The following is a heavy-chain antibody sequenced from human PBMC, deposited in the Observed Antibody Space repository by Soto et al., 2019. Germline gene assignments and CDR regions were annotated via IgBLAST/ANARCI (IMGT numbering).Heavy chain of an antibody. D-gene: IGHD2-8*01. J-gene: IGHJ3*02. Sequence: ASVKVSCKASGYTFTSYYMHWVRQAPGQGLEWMGMINPNNGNTNYAQKLQGRVTMTTDTSTSTAYMELRSLRSDDTAVYYCARYDHGIGAFDIWGQGTMVTVSS. V-gene: IGHV1-18*04. CDR2: INPNNGNT. CDR3: ARYDHGIGAFDI. CDR1: GYTFTSYY.